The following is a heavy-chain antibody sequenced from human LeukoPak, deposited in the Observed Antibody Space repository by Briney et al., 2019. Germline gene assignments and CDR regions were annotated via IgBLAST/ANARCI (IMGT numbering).Heavy chain of an antibody. J-gene: IGHJ3*02. Sequence: PGGSLRLSCAASGFTFSSYAMHWVRQAPGKGLEWVAVIPYDGSDNYYADSVKGRFTISRDNSNNTLYLQMHSLRAEDTAVYYCARRGPVWGDAFDIWGQGTMVTVS. CDR3: ARRGPVWGDAFDI. V-gene: IGHV3-30-3*01. CDR1: GFTFSSYA. D-gene: IGHD3-16*01. CDR2: IPYDGSDN.